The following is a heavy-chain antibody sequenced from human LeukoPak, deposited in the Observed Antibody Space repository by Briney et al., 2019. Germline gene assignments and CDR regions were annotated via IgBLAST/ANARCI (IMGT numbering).Heavy chain of an antibody. V-gene: IGHV1-18*01. J-gene: IGHJ3*02. CDR2: ISAYNGNT. CDR1: GYTFTSYG. CDR3: GGGSGDDAFDI. D-gene: IGHD1-26*01. Sequence: GESLKISCKGSGYTFTSYGISWVRQAPGQGLEWMGWISAYNGNTNYAQKLQGRVTMTTDTSTSTAYMELRSLRSDDTAVYYCGGGSGDDAFDIWGQGTMVTVSS.